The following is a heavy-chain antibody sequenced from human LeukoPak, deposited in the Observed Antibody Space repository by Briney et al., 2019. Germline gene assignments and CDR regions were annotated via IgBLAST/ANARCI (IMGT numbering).Heavy chain of an antibody. CDR3: ARSPERVTAVNYFDY. CDR2: INPNSGGT. CDR1: GYTFTGYY. V-gene: IGHV1-2*02. D-gene: IGHD2-21*02. J-gene: IGHJ4*02. Sequence: ASVKVSCKASGYTFTGYYMHWVRQAPGQGLEWMGWINPNSGGTNYAQKFQGRVTMTRDTSISTAYMELSRLRSDDTAVYYCARSPERVTAVNYFDYWGQGTLVTVSS.